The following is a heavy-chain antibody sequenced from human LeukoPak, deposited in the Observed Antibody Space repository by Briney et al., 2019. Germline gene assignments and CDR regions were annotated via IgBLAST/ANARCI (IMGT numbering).Heavy chain of an antibody. V-gene: IGHV4-31*03. D-gene: IGHD3-16*01. Sequence: SQTLSLTCTVSGGSISSGGYYWSWIRQHPGKGLEWIGYIYYSGSTYYNPSLKSRVTISVDTSKNQFSLKLSSVTAADTAVYYCARDSSAVRGMYYFDYWGQGTLVTVSS. CDR2: IYYSGST. J-gene: IGHJ4*02. CDR1: GGSISSGGYY. CDR3: ARDSSAVRGMYYFDY.